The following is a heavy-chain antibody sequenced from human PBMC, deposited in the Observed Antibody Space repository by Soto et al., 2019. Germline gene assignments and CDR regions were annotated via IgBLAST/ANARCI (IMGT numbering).Heavy chain of an antibody. CDR3: ARTYVTDVVVVPASKDYMDV. CDR1: GGSVSSSSYS. D-gene: IGHD2-2*01. J-gene: IGHJ6*03. CDR2: ISYSGST. Sequence: ETLSLTCTVSGGSVSSSSYSWGWVRQPPGKGLEWLGIISYSGSTYYSPSLKSRVTISVDASKNLFSLKLSSVTAADTAVYYCARTYVTDVVVVPASKDYMDVWGKGTTVTVSS. V-gene: IGHV4-39*01.